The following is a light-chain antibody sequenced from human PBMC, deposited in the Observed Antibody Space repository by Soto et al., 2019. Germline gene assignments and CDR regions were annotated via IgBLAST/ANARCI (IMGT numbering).Light chain of an antibody. CDR1: QSIGVY. CDR2: GAS. Sequence: DIQMTQSPSSLSASVGERVTITCRASQSIGVYLNWFQQKPGKAPELVIYGASSLPSGVPPRFRGGGSGTDFTLTISSLQHEDFATYYCQESVSSLGTFGPGTTMDIK. CDR3: QESVSSLGT. V-gene: IGKV1-39*01. J-gene: IGKJ3*01.